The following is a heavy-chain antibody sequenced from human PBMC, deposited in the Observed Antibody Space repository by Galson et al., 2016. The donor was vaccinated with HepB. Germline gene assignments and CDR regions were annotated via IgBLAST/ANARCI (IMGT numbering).Heavy chain of an antibody. CDR2: IYPGDSDT. CDR3: ARRGIAVAGRGGIDY. J-gene: IGHJ4*02. Sequence: QSGAEVKKPGESLKISCKGSGYYFSNYWIGWVRQMPGKGLEWMAMIYPGDSDTRYSPSFRGQVTISADKSINTAYLQWSSLEASDTAMYYCARRGIAVAGRGGIDYWGQGTLVTVSS. CDR1: GYYFSNYW. D-gene: IGHD6-19*01. V-gene: IGHV5-51*01.